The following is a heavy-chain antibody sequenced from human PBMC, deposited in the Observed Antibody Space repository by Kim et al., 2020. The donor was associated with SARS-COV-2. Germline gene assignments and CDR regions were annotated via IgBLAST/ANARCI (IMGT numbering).Heavy chain of an antibody. CDR1: GGSFSGYY. CDR2: INHSGST. CDR3: ASGGDRPLEYYYGMDV. Sequence: SETLSLTCAVYGGSFSGYYWSWIRQPPGKGLEWIGEINHSGSTNYNPSLKSRVTISVDTSKNQFSLKLSSVTAADTAVYYCASGGDRPLEYYYGMDVWGQGTTVTVSS. J-gene: IGHJ6*02. V-gene: IGHV4-34*01. D-gene: IGHD1-1*01.